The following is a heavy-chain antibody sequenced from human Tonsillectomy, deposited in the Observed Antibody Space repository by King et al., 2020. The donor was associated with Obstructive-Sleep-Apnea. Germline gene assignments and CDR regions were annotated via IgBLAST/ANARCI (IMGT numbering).Heavy chain of an antibody. CDR2: INPNSGGT. CDR1: GYTFTDYY. CDR3: ARGVGYGTNFPGY. D-gene: IGHD2/OR15-2a*01. V-gene: IGHV1-2*02. Sequence: VQLVESGAEVKKPGASVKVSCKASGYTFTDYYIHWVRQAPGQGLEWMGWINPNSGGTNYAQKFQGRVTMTRATSISTAYMELSRLRSDETAVYYCARGVGYGTNFPGYWGQGTLVADSS. J-gene: IGHJ4*02.